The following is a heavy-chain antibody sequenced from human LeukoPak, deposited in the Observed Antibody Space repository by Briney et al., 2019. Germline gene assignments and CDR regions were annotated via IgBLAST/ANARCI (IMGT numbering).Heavy chain of an antibody. J-gene: IGHJ6*04. V-gene: IGHV3-7*01. CDR2: IKQDGSEK. D-gene: IGHD3-10*02. Sequence: GGSLRLSCAASGFTFSSYWMSWVRQAPGKGLEWVANIKQDGSEKYYVDSVKGRFTISRDNVQNSLYLQMNSLRAEDTAVYYCAELGITMIGGVWGKGTTVTISS. CDR3: AELGITMIGGV. CDR1: GFTFSSYW.